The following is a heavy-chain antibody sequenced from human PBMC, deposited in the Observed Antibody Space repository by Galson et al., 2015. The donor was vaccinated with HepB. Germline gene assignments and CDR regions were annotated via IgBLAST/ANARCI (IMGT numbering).Heavy chain of an antibody. Sequence: QSGAEVKKPGESLKISCKASGYTFTGYYMHWVRQAPGQGLEWMGRINPNSGGTNYAQKFQGRVTMTRDTSISTAYMELSRLRSDDTAVYYCARDQVLLWFRESNNWFDPWGQGTLVTVSS. D-gene: IGHD3-10*01. J-gene: IGHJ5*02. CDR1: GYTFTGYY. V-gene: IGHV1-2*06. CDR3: ARDQVLLWFRESNNWFDP. CDR2: INPNSGGT.